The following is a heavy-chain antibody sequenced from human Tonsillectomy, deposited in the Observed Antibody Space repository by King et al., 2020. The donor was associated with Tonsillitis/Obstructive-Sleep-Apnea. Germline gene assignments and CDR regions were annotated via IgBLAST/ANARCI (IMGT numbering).Heavy chain of an antibody. V-gene: IGHV3-11*06. CDR1: GFTXXDYX. CDR3: AAGYPDIVVVPAQNGMDV. CDR2: XSXSXXXT. D-gene: IGHD2-2*01. Sequence: VQLVESGGGXVKXGGSLRLSXAXSGFTXXDYXMSXXRXAPGKGXXWXXXXSXSXXXTXXXDSVXGRFTISRDXXKNSLYLQMXXXRAEXTAVYYCAAGYPDIVVVPAQNGMDVWGQGTTVTVSS. J-gene: IGHJ6*02.